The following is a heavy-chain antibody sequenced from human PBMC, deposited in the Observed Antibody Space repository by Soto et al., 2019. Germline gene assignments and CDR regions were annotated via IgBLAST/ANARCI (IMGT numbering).Heavy chain of an antibody. J-gene: IGHJ3*02. CDR1: GFTFSSYG. V-gene: IGHV3-30*18. D-gene: IGHD6-6*01. Sequence: QVQLVESGGGVVQPGRSLRLSCAASGFTFSSYGMHWVRQAPGKGLEWVAVISYDGSNKYYADSVKGRFTISRDNSKNTLYLQMNSLRAEDTAVYYCANVPYSSSSGGKDAFDIWGQGTMVTVSS. CDR3: ANVPYSSSSGGKDAFDI. CDR2: ISYDGSNK.